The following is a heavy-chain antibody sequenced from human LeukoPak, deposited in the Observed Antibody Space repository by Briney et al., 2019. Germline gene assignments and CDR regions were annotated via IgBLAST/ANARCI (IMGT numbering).Heavy chain of an antibody. CDR1: GFTFSNYW. D-gene: IGHD2-15*01. CDR2: INQGGSDK. V-gene: IGHV3-7*01. CDR3: ARTSRSSSIDD. J-gene: IGHJ4*02. Sequence: GESLRLPCAASGFTFSNYWMSWVRQAPRKGLEWVANINQGGSDKSYVDSVKGRFTISRDNAKNSLYLEMNSLRVEDTAMYYCARTSRSSSIDDWGQGTLVTVSS.